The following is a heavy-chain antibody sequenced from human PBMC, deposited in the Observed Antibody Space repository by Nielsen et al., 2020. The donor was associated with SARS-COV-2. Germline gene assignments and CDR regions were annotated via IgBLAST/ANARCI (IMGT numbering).Heavy chain of an antibody. CDR3: ARDLYSSSSGY. J-gene: IGHJ4*02. Sequence: ASVKASCKASGGTSSNYAISWVRQAPGQGLEWMGWISAYNGNTNYAQKLQGRVTMTTDTSTSTAYMELRSLRSDDTAVYYCARDLYSSSSGYWGQGTLVTVSS. D-gene: IGHD6-13*01. CDR1: GGTSSNYA. CDR2: ISAYNGNT. V-gene: IGHV1-18*01.